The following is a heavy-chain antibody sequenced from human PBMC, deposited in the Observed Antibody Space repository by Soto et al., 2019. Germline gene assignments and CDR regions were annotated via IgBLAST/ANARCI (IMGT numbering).Heavy chain of an antibody. D-gene: IGHD2-21*02. CDR2: IYYIGRT. Sequence: SEALSLTCMVSVESISSSSYYWGWILQPPGKGLEWIGSIYYIGRTYYNPSFKSRVTISIDTSKNQFSLKLSSVTATDTAVYYCARQRTTVVTQAYFDHWGQGALVTVSS. CDR1: VESISSSSYY. CDR3: ARQRTTVVTQAYFDH. J-gene: IGHJ4*02. V-gene: IGHV4-39*01.